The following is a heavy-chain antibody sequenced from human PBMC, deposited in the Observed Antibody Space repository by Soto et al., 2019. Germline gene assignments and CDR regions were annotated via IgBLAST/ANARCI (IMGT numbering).Heavy chain of an antibody. D-gene: IGHD3-10*01. V-gene: IGHV3-49*03. Sequence: GGSLRPSCAASGFTFGNFAMSWFRRAPGKGLEWGGYIPSRSHGGTTEYAASVKSRFIISRDDSTSIAYLQMNSLPTEDSAPYYCTRALRGKWLQSSSHYYFDYWGQGTLVTVSS. CDR1: GFTFGNFA. J-gene: IGHJ4*02. CDR2: IPSRSHGGTT. CDR3: TRALRGKWLQSSSHYYFDY.